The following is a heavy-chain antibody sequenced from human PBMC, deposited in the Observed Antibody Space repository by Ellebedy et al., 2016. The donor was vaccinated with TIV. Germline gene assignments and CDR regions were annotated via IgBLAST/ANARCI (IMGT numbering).Heavy chain of an antibody. CDR2: IHPSGYI. D-gene: IGHD3-10*01. Sequence: SETLSLTCTVSGDSIFNSNYYWGWIRQPPGKGLEWMGSIHPSGYINHNPSLKSRVTMSVDTSKNQFSLNLASVTAADTAIYYCARNYFGSDIRDHYYYYMDVWGKGTTVTVSS. V-gene: IGHV4-39*07. CDR3: ARNYFGSDIRDHYYYYMDV. CDR1: GDSIFNSNYY. J-gene: IGHJ6*03.